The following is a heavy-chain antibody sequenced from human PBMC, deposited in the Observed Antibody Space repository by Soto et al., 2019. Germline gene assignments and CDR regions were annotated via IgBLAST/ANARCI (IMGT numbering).Heavy chain of an antibody. Sequence: GGSLRLSCTASGFTFGDYAMSWFRQAPGKGLEWVGFIRSKAYGGTTEYAASVKGRFTISRDDSKSIAYLQMNSLKTEDTAVYYCTSETLGYCSGGSCYGVRDYWGQGTLVTVSS. J-gene: IGHJ4*02. CDR1: GFTFGDYA. V-gene: IGHV3-49*03. D-gene: IGHD2-15*01. CDR2: IRSKAYGGTT. CDR3: TSETLGYCSGGSCYGVRDY.